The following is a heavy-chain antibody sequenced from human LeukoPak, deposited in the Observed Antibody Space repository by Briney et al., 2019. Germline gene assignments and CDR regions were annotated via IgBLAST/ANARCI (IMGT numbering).Heavy chain of an antibody. CDR2: FDPEDGET. Sequence: ASVKVSCKVSGYTLTELSMHWVRQAPGKGLEWMGGFDPEDGETIYAQKFQGRVTMTEDTSTDTAYMELSSLRSEDTAVYYCASEYGSGSYYTYYYYYMDVWGKGTTVTVSS. CDR3: ASEYGSGSYYTYYYYYMDV. D-gene: IGHD3-10*01. J-gene: IGHJ6*03. CDR1: GYTLTELS. V-gene: IGHV1-24*01.